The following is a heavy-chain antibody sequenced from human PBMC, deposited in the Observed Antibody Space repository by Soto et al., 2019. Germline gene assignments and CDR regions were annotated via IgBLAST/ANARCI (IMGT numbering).Heavy chain of an antibody. V-gene: IGHV4-39*01. CDR3: ATQEVGGSYVYTFDP. Sequence: QLHLRESGPGLVKPSETLSLTCTVSGGSITSSSYYWGWIRQPPGKGLEWIGSIYYSGSTYYNPSLKSRVTXPXXXSXXQFSLKLSSVTAADPAVYYCATQEVGGSYVYTFDPWGQGTLVTVSS. CDR1: GGSITSSSYY. J-gene: IGHJ5*02. CDR2: IYYSGST. D-gene: IGHD1-26*01.